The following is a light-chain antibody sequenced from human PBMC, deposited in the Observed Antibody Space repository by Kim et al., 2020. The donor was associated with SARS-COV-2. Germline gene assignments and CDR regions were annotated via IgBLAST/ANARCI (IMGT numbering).Light chain of an antibody. CDR3: QQSYSIPIT. V-gene: IGKV1-39*01. J-gene: IGKJ5*01. CDR1: QSITNF. CDR2: AAS. Sequence: DVQMTQSPSSLSASVGDKVTITCRASQSITNFLNWYQHKPGTAPRLLIYAASDLQSGVPSRFSGSGSGTDFTLTISSLQPEDFAIYYCQQSYSIPITFGQGTRLETK.